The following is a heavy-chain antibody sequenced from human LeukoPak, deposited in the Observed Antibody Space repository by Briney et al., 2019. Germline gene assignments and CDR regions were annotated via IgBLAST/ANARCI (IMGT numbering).Heavy chain of an antibody. CDR1: GFTFDDYA. V-gene: IGHV3-9*01. CDR2: ISWNSGSI. CDR3: AKGARRTTVTTIFDY. Sequence: GGSLRLSCAASGFTFDDYAMRWVRQAPGKGLEWVSGISWNSGSIGYADSVKGRFTISRDNAKNSLYLQMNSLRAEDTALYYCAKGARRTTVTTIFDYWGQGTLVTVSS. D-gene: IGHD4-17*01. J-gene: IGHJ4*02.